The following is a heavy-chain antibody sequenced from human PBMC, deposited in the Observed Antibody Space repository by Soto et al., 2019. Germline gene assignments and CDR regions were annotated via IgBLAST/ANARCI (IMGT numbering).Heavy chain of an antibody. CDR3: ARDDIVVVPAAIEHNWFDP. V-gene: IGHV3-21*01. Sequence: GGSLRLSCAASGFTFSSYSMNWVRQAPGKGLEWVSSISSSSSYIYYADSVKGRFTISRDNAKNSLYLQMNSLRAEDTAVYYCARDDIVVVPAAIEHNWFDPWGQGTLVTVS. CDR2: ISSSSSYI. D-gene: IGHD2-2*01. CDR1: GFTFSSYS. J-gene: IGHJ5*02.